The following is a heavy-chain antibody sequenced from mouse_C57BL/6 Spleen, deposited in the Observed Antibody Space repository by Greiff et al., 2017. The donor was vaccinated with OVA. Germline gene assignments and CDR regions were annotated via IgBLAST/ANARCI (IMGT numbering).Heavy chain of an antibody. J-gene: IGHJ2*01. Sequence: QVQLQQSGAELVRPGASVKLSCKASGYTFTDSYINWVKQRPGQGLEWIARIYPGSGNTYYNEKFKGKATLTAEKSSSTAYMQLSSLTSEDSAVYFCAREYYGSSYYFDYWGQGTTLTVSS. CDR3: AREYYGSSYYFDY. V-gene: IGHV1-76*01. D-gene: IGHD1-1*01. CDR2: IYPGSGNT. CDR1: GYTFTDSY.